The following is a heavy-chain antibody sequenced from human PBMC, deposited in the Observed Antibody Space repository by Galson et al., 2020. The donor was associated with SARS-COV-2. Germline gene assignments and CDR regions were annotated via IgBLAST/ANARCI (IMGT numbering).Heavy chain of an antibody. CDR3: ARVGWGRVVPAAIEDYYYYMDV. CDR1: GGTFSSYA. J-gene: IGHJ6*03. CDR2: IIPIFGTA. D-gene: IGHD2-2*02. Sequence: KISCKASGGTFSSYAISWVRQAPGQGLEWMGGIIPIFGTANYAQKFQGRVTITADESTSTAYMELSSLRSEDTAVYYCARVGWGRVVPAAIEDYYYYMDVWGKGTTVTVSS. V-gene: IGHV1-69*01.